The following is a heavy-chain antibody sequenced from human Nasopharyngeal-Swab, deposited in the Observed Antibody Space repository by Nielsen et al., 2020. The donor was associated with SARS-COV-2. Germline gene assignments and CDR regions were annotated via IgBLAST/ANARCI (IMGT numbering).Heavy chain of an antibody. D-gene: IGHD2/OR15-2a*01. CDR3: AKTFLIAPRTYDY. J-gene: IGHJ4*02. V-gene: IGHV3-23*01. CDR1: GFNFASFA. Sequence: GESLKISCAASGFNFASFAMTWVRQAPGKGLEWVPTIGTSDDTYYTDSVKGRFAISRDHSKNKVYLQMDSLRPDDTALYYCAKTFLIAPRTYDYWGQATLVTVSS. CDR2: IGTSDDT.